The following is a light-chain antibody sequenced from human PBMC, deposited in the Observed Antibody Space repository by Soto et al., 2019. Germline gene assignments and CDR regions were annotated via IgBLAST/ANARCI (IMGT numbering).Light chain of an antibody. J-gene: IGKJ2*01. CDR3: MQALQTPWT. CDR1: QSLLHSNGYNY. CDR2: LGS. Sequence: DIVMTQSPLSLPVTPGEPASISCRSSQSLLHSNGYNYLDWYLQKPGQSPQLLIYLGSNRASGVPDRFSGSGSGTDFTLKISRVEAGDVGVYYCMQALQTPWTFGQGAKLEIK. V-gene: IGKV2-28*01.